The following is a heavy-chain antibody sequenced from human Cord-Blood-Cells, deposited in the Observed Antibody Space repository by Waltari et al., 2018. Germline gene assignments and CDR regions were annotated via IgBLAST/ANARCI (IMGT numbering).Heavy chain of an antibody. CDR2: ISGSGGST. Sequence: EVQLLESGGGLVQPGGSLRLSCAASGFTFSSYALRWVRQAPGKGLEWVSAISGSGGSTYYADSVKGRFTISRDNSKNTLYLQMNSLRAEDTAVYYCAKDLVGYSSSWDYWGQGTMVTVSS. V-gene: IGHV3-23*01. D-gene: IGHD6-13*01. CDR3: AKDLVGYSSSWDY. CDR1: GFTFSSYA. J-gene: IGHJ4*02.